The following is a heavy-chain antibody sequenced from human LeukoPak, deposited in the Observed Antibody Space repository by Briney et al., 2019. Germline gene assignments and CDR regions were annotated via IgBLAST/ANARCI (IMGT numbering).Heavy chain of an antibody. V-gene: IGHV3-9*01. J-gene: IGHJ4*02. CDR1: GFTFDDYA. CDR3: ARVISSGWYLVDY. D-gene: IGHD6-19*01. CDR2: ISWNSGSI. Sequence: GGSLRLSCAASGFTFDDYAMHWVRQAPGKGLEWVSGISWNSGSIGYADSVKGRFTISRDNAKNSLYLQMNSLRAEDTAVYYCARVISSGWYLVDYWGQGTLVTVSS.